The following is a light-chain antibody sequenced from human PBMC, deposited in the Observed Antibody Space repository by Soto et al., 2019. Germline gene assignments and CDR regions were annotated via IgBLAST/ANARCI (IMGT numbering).Light chain of an antibody. CDR3: TSYTSRSTLDV. CDR2: EVS. CDR1: SSDVGGYNY. J-gene: IGLJ1*01. V-gene: IGLV2-14*01. Sequence: QSALTQPASVSGSPGQSITISCTGTSSDVGGYNYVSWYQQHPGKAPKLMIYEVSNRPSGVSNRFSGSKSGHTASLTISGLQSEDEADYFCTSYTSRSTLDVFGTGTKLTGL.